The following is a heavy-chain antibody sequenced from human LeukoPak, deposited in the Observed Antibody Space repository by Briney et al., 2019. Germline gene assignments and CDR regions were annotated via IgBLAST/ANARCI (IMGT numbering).Heavy chain of an antibody. J-gene: IGHJ4*02. D-gene: IGHD6-13*01. CDR1: GYSISSGYY. Sequence: SETLSLTCAVSGYSISSGYYWGWIRQPPVKGLEWIGSIYHSGSTYYNPSLKSRVTISVDTSKNQFSLKLSSVTAADTAVYYCARHKRVAAGGLALDYWGQGTLVTVSS. CDR2: IYHSGST. CDR3: ARHKRVAAGGLALDY. V-gene: IGHV4-38-2*01.